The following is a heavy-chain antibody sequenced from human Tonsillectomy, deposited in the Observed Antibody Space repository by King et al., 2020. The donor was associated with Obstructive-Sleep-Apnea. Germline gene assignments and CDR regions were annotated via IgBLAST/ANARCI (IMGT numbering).Heavy chain of an antibody. Sequence: VQLVQSGGGVVQPGRSLRLSCAASGFTLSSYAMHWVRQAPGKGLEWVAVISYDGSNKYYADSVKGRFTISRDNSKNTLYLQMNSLRAEDTAVYYCARDATTVTPYYYYGMDVWGQGTTVTVSS. CDR1: GFTLSSYA. J-gene: IGHJ6*02. V-gene: IGHV3-30-3*01. CDR2: ISYDGSNK. CDR3: ARDATTVTPYYYYGMDV. D-gene: IGHD4-17*01.